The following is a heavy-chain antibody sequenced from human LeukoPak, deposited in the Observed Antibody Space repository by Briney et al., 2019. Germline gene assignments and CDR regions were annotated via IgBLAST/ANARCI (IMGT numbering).Heavy chain of an antibody. CDR2: IYYSGST. CDR3: ARAGSGAAGLFDY. J-gene: IGHJ4*02. Sequence: SQTLSLTCTVSGGSISSGGYYWTWIRQHPGKGLEWIGYIYYSGSTYYNSGGTYYTPSLKSRVAISVDTSKNQFSLKLSSVTAADTAVYYCARAGSGAAGLFDYWGQGTLVTVSS. D-gene: IGHD6-13*01. V-gene: IGHV4-31*03. CDR1: GGSISSGGYY.